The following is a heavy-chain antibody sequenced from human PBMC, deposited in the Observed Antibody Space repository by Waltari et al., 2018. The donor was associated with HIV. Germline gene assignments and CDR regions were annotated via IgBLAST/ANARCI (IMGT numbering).Heavy chain of an antibody. CDR3: ARASHYIEFSTFDGDYYFDV. Sequence: VQLVESGGGSIKTGGSLRLSCTASGFSVSNHWMDWVRQGPGKGLVWVAHLNSDGRRRNYADAVKGRFVISRDNARNTVYLQLNSLRVEDTAMYFCARASHYIEFSTFDGDYYFDVWGRGTRVAVSS. CDR1: GFSVSNHW. V-gene: IGHV3-74*01. J-gene: IGHJ4*02. D-gene: IGHD2-15*01. CDR2: LNSDGRRR.